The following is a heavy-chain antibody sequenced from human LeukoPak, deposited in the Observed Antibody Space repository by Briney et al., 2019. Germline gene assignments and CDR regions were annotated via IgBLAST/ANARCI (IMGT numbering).Heavy chain of an antibody. D-gene: IGHD5-24*01. Sequence: SETLSLTCTVSGGSINSYYWNWIRQPPGKGLEWIGYIYYSGSTNYNPSLKSRATISIDTSKNQFSLKLSSVTAADTAVYYCARAEDGYNFDYWGQGTLVTVSS. CDR3: ARAEDGYNFDY. V-gene: IGHV4-59*01. J-gene: IGHJ4*02. CDR2: IYYSGST. CDR1: GGSINSYY.